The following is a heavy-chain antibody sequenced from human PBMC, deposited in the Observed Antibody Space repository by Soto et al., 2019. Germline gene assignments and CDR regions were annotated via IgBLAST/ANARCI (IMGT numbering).Heavy chain of an antibody. V-gene: IGHV1-2*02. CDR2: ISPKSAGT. CDR3: ARPPGYISDWYYFDL. J-gene: IGHJ4*02. CDR1: GYSFIDYY. D-gene: IGHD3-9*01. Sequence: QVQLVQSGAEVKKPGASVNVSCEASGYSFIDYYIHWVRQAPGQGFEWMGRISPKSAGTDYAKKFEDRVTLTWDTSLNTAYMELSSLKSDDTAVYYCARPPGYISDWYYFDLWGQGTRVTVSS.